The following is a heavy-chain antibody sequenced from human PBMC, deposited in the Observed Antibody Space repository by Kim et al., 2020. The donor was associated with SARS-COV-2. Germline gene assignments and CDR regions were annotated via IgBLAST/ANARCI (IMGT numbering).Heavy chain of an antibody. J-gene: IGHJ6*02. D-gene: IGHD2-2*03. V-gene: IGHV5-51*01. CDR2: IYPGDSDT. CDR3: ARRGYCSSTSCYDMDV. Sequence: GESLKISCKGSGYSFTSYWIGWVRQMPGKGLEWMGIIYPGDSDTRYSPSFQGQVTISADKSISTAYLQWSSMKASDTAMYYCARRGYCSSTSCYDMDVWGQGTTVTVSS. CDR1: GYSFTSYW.